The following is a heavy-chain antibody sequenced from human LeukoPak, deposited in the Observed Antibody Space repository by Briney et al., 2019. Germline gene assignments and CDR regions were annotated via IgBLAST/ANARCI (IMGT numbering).Heavy chain of an antibody. V-gene: IGHV3-23*01. Sequence: PGGSLRLSCAASGFTFSSYAMSWVRQAPGKGLGWVTAISGSGGSTQYADSVKGRLTIPRDNSKHTLYLQMDGQGAEDTAVFYCGKDPVWGSFRYIGGYFDYWGEGTLVTVS. D-gene: IGHD3-16*02. CDR2: ISGSGGST. CDR1: GFTFSSYA. J-gene: IGHJ4*02. CDR3: GKDPVWGSFRYIGGYFDY.